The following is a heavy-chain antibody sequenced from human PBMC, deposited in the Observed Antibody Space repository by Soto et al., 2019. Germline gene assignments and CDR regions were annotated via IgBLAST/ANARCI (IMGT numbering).Heavy chain of an antibody. D-gene: IGHD1-20*01. Sequence: GGSLRLSCAASGFTFDDYTMHWVRQAPGKGLEWVSLISWDGGSTYYADSVKGRFTISRDNSKNSLYLQMNSLRTEDTALYYCANDIRRYEVYYYYYGMDVWGQGTTVTVSS. V-gene: IGHV3-43*01. J-gene: IGHJ6*02. CDR3: ANDIRRYEVYYYYYGMDV. CDR2: ISWDGGST. CDR1: GFTFDDYT.